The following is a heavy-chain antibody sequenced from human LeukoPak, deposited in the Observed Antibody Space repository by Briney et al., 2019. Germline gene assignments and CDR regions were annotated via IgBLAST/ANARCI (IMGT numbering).Heavy chain of an antibody. V-gene: IGHV4-34*01. Sequence: SETLSLTCAVYGGSFSGYYWNWIRQPPGKGLEWIGEINHSGSTTYNPSPKSRVTVSFDTSKNQFSLKLSSVTAADTAVYYCARGRAFFDWGQGTLVTVSS. CDR1: GGSFSGYY. CDR3: ARGRAFFD. CDR2: INHSGST. J-gene: IGHJ4*02. D-gene: IGHD3-3*02.